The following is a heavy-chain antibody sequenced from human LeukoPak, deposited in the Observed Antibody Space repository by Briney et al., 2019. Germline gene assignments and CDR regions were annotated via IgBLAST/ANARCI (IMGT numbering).Heavy chain of an antibody. J-gene: IGHJ4*02. D-gene: IGHD6-19*01. V-gene: IGHV3-21*01. CDR3: ATLPVGIAVAGIKEVIDY. Sequence: GGSLRLSCAASGFTFSSYAMSWVRQAPGKGLEWVSSISSSSSYIYYADSVKDRFTISRDNAKNSLYLQMNSLRAEDTAVYYCATLPVGIAVAGIKEVIDYWGQGTLVTVSS. CDR1: GFTFSSYA. CDR2: ISSSSSYI.